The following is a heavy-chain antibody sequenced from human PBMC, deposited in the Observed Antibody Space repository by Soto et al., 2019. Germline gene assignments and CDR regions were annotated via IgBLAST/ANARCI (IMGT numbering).Heavy chain of an antibody. CDR2: IYYSGRT. Sequence: QLQLQESGPGLVKPSETLSLTCTVSGGSISSSSYYWGWILQLPGKGPEWIGSIYYSGRTYYNPSLKRRVTIPVDTSKEQFSLNLSSGTAADTAVYYCARQYDVCSVYYCGRGNWFDPWGQRTLVTVS. CDR3: ARQYDVCSVYYCGRGNWFDP. V-gene: IGHV4-39*01. D-gene: IGHD3-3*01. J-gene: IGHJ5*02. CDR1: GGSISSSSYY.